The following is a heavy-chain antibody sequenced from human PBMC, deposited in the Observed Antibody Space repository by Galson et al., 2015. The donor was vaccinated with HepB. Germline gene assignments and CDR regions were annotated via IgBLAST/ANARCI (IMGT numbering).Heavy chain of an antibody. CDR2: IVVGSGNT. J-gene: IGHJ6*03. Sequence: SVKVSCKASGFTFTSSAVQWVRQARGQRLEWIGWIVVGSGNTNYAQKFQERVTITRDMSTSTAYMELSSLRSEDTAVYYCAAGVVTTLWGMVVFPSFGYYYYYMDVWGKGTTVTVSS. CDR3: AAGVVTTLWGMVVFPSFGYYYYYMDV. V-gene: IGHV1-58*01. D-gene: IGHD4-11*01. CDR1: GFTFTSSA.